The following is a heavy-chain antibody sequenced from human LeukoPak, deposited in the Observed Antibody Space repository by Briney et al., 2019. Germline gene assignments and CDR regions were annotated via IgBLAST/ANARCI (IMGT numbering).Heavy chain of an antibody. V-gene: IGHV3-48*03. CDR3: ARGDYYYDSSGYPGDY. D-gene: IGHD3-22*01. J-gene: IGHJ4*02. CDR1: GFTFNSYE. CDR2: ISSSGSTI. Sequence: PGGSLRLSCAASGFTFNSYEMNWVRQAPGKGLEWVSYISSSGSTIYYADSVKGRFTISRDNAKNSLYLQMNSLRAEDTAVYYCARGDYYYDSSGYPGDYWGQGTLVTVSS.